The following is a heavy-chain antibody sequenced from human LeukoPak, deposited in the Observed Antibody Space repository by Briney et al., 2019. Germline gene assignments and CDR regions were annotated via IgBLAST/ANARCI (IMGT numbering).Heavy chain of an antibody. CDR2: INGRGTYI. V-gene: IGHV3-11*06. D-gene: IGHD1-1*01. CDR3: ARSGREATEIDY. CDR1: GFTFSDYF. J-gene: IGHJ4*02. Sequence: PGGSLRLSCAASGFTFSDYFMSWVRQAPGKGLEWLSYINGRGTYIDYAESLKGRITISRDNAQNSLYLQMNSLRVEDTAVYYCARSGREATEIDYWGQGTLVTVSS.